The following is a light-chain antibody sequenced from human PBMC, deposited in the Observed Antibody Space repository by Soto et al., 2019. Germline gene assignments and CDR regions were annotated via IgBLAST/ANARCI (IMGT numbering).Light chain of an antibody. Sequence: DIQMTQSPSTLSASVGDRVTITCRASQSISSWLAWYQQKPGKAPKLLIYQASTLDSGVPSRFSGTGSGTEFTLTISGLQPDDFATYYCQQYDGYSGRTFGQGTKVEIK. CDR1: QSISSW. CDR2: QAS. J-gene: IGKJ1*01. CDR3: QQYDGYSGRT. V-gene: IGKV1-5*03.